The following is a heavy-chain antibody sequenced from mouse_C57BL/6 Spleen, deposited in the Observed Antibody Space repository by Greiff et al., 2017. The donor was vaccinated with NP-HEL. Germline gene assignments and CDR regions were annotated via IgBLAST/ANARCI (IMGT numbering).Heavy chain of an antibody. CDR1: GYTFTDYE. J-gene: IGHJ2*01. CDR3: TRSVYYGNPYYFDY. CDR2: IDPETGGT. D-gene: IGHD2-1*01. Sequence: QVQLQQSGAELVRPGASVTLSCKASGYTFTDYEMHWVKQTPVHGLEWIGAIDPETGGTAYNQKFKGKAILTADKSSSTAYMERRSLTSEDSAVYYCTRSVYYGNPYYFDYWGQGTTLTVSS. V-gene: IGHV1-15*01.